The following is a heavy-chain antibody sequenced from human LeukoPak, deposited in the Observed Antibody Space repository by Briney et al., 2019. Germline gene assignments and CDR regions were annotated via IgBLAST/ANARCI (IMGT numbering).Heavy chain of an antibody. J-gene: IGHJ4*02. Sequence: GSLRLSCEASGFTFGGSAMSWVRQAPGKGLEWVSAISGSGGSTYYADSVKGRFTISRDNSKNTLYLQMNSLRAEDTAVYYCATPLTYYYDSSGYPFDYWGQGTLVTVSS. D-gene: IGHD3-22*01. CDR3: ATPLTYYYDSSGYPFDY. V-gene: IGHV3-23*01. CDR1: GFTFGGSA. CDR2: ISGSGGST.